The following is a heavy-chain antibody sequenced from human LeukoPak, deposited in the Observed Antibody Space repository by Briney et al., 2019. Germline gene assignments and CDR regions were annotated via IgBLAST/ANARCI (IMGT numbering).Heavy chain of an antibody. CDR2: INPSGGST. Sequence: GASVKVSCKASGYTFTGYYMHWVRQAPGQGLEWMGIINPSGGSTSYAQKFQGRVTMTRDTSTSTVYMELSSLRSEDTAVYYCARDRAAAVGTFWGLAVYYYYGMDVWGQGTTVTVSS. CDR3: ARDRAAAVGTFWGLAVYYYYGMDV. J-gene: IGHJ6*02. D-gene: IGHD6-13*01. CDR1: GYTFTGYY. V-gene: IGHV1-46*01.